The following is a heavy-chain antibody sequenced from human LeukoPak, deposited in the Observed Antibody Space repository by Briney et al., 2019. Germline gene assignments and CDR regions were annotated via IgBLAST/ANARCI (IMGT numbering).Heavy chain of an antibody. J-gene: IGHJ4*02. Sequence: ASVKVSCKASGYTFTGYYMHWVRQAPGHGLEWMGWIYPISGGTNYAQKFQGRVTMTRDTSVSTAYMELSSPRSDDTAVYYCARDFPYGDYDPIDYWGQGTLVTVSS. CDR3: ARDFPYGDYDPIDY. D-gene: IGHD4-17*01. CDR2: IYPISGGT. CDR1: GYTFTGYY. V-gene: IGHV1-2*02.